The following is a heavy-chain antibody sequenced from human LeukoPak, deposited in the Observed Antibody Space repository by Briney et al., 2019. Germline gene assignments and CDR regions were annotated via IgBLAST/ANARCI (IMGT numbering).Heavy chain of an antibody. CDR1: GGSISSYY. V-gene: IGHV4-59*01. Sequence: SETLSLTCTVSGGSISSYYWSWVRQPPGRGLEWIGYIYNDGRTDYNPALKSRVTISIDTSKNQFSLKLSSVTAADSALYFCAKLESPYYYAMDVWGQGTTVTVSS. CDR3: AKLESPYYYAMDV. CDR2: IYNDGRT. D-gene: IGHD3-3*01. J-gene: IGHJ6*02.